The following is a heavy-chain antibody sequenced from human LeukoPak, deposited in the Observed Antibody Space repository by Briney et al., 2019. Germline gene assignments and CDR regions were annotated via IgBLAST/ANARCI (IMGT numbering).Heavy chain of an antibody. Sequence: GGSLRLPCAASGFTFSSYSMNWVRQAPGKGLEWVSSISSSSSYIYYADSVKGRFTISRDNAKISLYLQMNSLRAEDTAVYYCARDSGSSGWYLDYYYGMDVWGQGTTVTVSS. V-gene: IGHV3-21*01. D-gene: IGHD6-19*01. CDR1: GFTFSSYS. CDR2: ISSSSSYI. J-gene: IGHJ6*02. CDR3: ARDSGSSGWYLDYYYGMDV.